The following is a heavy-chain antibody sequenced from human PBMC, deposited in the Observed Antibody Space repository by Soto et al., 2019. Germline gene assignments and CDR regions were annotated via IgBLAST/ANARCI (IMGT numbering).Heavy chain of an antibody. CDR1: GAFITNGGYF. CDR3: ARQRDYGDYDEYYYYGMDV. J-gene: IGHJ6*02. CDR2: IYYSGST. Sequence: SDTMSLTCPVSGAFITNGGYFCGWIRQPLGKGLGWIGSIYYSGSTYYNPSLKSRVTISVDTSKNQFSLKLSSVTAADTAVYYCARQRDYGDYDEYYYYGMDVWGQGTTVT. V-gene: IGHV4-39*01. D-gene: IGHD4-17*01.